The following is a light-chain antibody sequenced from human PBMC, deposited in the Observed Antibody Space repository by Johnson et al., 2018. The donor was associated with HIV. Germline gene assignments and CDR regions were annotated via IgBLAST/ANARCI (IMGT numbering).Light chain of an antibody. CDR1: SSNIVNNY. CDR3: GTWDSSLSAGGV. J-gene: IGLJ1*01. Sequence: QLVLTQPPSVSAAPGQKVTISCSGSSSNIVNNYVSWYQQLPGTAPKLLIYENNKRPSGIPDRFSGSKSGTSATLGITGLQTGDEADYYCGTWDSSLSAGGVFGTGTKVTVL. CDR2: ENN. V-gene: IGLV1-51*02.